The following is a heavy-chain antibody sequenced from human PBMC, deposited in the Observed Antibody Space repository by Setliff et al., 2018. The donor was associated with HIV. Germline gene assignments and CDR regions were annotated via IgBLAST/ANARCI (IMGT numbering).Heavy chain of an antibody. CDR3: ARQFTVQWLVSTYGMDV. J-gene: IGHJ6*02. V-gene: IGHV4-38-2*01. D-gene: IGHD6-19*01. CDR2: IYHSGST. CDR1: GYSISSGYY. Sequence: PSETLSLTCAVSGYSISSGYYWGWIRQPPGKGLEWIGSIYHSGSTYYNPSLKSRVTISVDTSKNHFSLNLSSVTAADPAVYYCARQFTVQWLVSTYGMDVWGQGTTVTVSS.